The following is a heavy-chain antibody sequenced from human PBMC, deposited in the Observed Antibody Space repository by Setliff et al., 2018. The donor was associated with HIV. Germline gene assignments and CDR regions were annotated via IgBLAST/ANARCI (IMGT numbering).Heavy chain of an antibody. D-gene: IGHD1-26*01. V-gene: IGHV1-69*13. CDR3: ARTWYSGALYYYYYYMDV. J-gene: IGHJ6*03. CDR1: GGTFSSYA. Sequence: AASVKVSCKASGGTFSSYAISWVRQAPGQGLEWMGGIIPIFGTANYAQKFQDRVTITADESTSTAYMELSSLRSEDTAVYYCARTWYSGALYYYYYYMDVWGKGTTVTVSS. CDR2: IIPIFGTA.